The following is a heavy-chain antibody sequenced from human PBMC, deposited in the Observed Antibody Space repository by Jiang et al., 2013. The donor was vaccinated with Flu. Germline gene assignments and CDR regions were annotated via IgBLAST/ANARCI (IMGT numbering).Heavy chain of an antibody. CDR3: ARGLGRFGVRVAPRAFDV. V-gene: IGHV3-20*04. J-gene: IGHJ3*01. CDR1: GFNFDDFD. Sequence: VQLLESGGGVLRPGGSLRLSCAASGFNFDDFDMNWVRQAPGKGLEWVSGIHRNGGSTVYAGSVKGRFSISRDNAKNSLYLQMNSLRADDTALYYCARGLGRFGVRVAPRAFDVWGQGTMVTVSS. D-gene: IGHD3-10*01. CDR2: IHRNGGST.